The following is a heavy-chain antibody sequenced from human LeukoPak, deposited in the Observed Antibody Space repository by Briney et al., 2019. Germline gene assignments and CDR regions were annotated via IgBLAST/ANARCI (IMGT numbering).Heavy chain of an antibody. Sequence: ASVKVSCKASGGTFSSYAISWVRQAPGQGLEWMGGIIPIFGTANYAQKFQGRVTITADDSTSTAYMELSSLRSEDTAVYYCATNDYGDYVLSYWGQGTLVTVSS. CDR2: IIPIFGTA. D-gene: IGHD4-17*01. CDR3: ATNDYGDYVLSY. CDR1: GGTFSSYA. J-gene: IGHJ4*02. V-gene: IGHV1-69*13.